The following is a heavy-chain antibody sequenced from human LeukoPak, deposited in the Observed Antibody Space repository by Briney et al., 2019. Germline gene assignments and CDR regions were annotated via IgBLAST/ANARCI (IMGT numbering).Heavy chain of an antibody. CDR3: ARGQRSGVFDY. CDR1: GFTFSSYA. J-gene: IGHJ4*02. V-gene: IGHV3-23*01. Sequence: EAGGSLRLSCAASGFTFSSYAMSWVRQAPGKGLEWVSAISGSGSTIYYADSVKGRFTVSRDNAKNPLYLQMNSLRAEDTAVYYCARGQRSGVFDYWGQGTLVTVSS. D-gene: IGHD6-19*01. CDR2: ISGSGSTI.